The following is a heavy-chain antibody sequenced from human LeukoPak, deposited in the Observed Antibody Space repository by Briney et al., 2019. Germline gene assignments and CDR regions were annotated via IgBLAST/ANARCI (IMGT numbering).Heavy chain of an antibody. D-gene: IGHD6-13*01. J-gene: IGHJ5*02. V-gene: IGHV1-8*03. CDR3: ARLRSSWYGNNWFDP. Sequence: ASVTVSCKASGYTFTSYDINWVRQAAGQGLEWMGWMNPNSGNTGYAQKFQGRDTITRNTSISTAYMELSSLRSEGTAVYYCARLRSSWYGNNWFDPWGQGTLVTVSS. CDR1: GYTFTSYD. CDR2: MNPNSGNT.